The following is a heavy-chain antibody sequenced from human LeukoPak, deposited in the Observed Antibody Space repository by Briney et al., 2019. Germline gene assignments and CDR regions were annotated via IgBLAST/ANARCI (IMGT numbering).Heavy chain of an antibody. CDR1: GFTFSIYS. CDR3: ARGHDYGDYGLGY. D-gene: IGHD4-17*01. Sequence: PGGSLRLSCAASGFTFSIYSMNWVRQAPGKGLEWVSSISSGSSYRYYADSVKGRFTISRDNAKNSLYLQMNSLRAEDTAVYYCARGHDYGDYGLGYWGQGTLVTVSS. CDR2: ISSGSSYR. V-gene: IGHV3-21*01. J-gene: IGHJ4*02.